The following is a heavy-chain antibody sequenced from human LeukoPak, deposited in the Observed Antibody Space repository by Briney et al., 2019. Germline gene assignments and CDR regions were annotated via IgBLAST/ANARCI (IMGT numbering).Heavy chain of an antibody. Sequence: PGRSLRLSCAASGFTFSSYVMHWVRQAPGKGLEWVAVISYDGSNKYYADSVKGRFTISRDNSKNTLYLQMNSLRAEDTAVYYCARGSIGIVAVGSLQYWGQGTLVTVSS. J-gene: IGHJ1*01. CDR2: ISYDGSNK. CDR3: ARGSIGIVAVGSLQY. D-gene: IGHD6-13*01. CDR1: GFTFSSYV. V-gene: IGHV3-30-3*01.